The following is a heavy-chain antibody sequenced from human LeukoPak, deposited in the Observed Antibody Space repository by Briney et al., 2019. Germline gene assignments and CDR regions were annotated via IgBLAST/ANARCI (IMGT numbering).Heavy chain of an antibody. J-gene: IGHJ4*02. D-gene: IGHD6-19*01. Sequence: GGSLRLSCAASGFMFGSDAMHWVRQAPGKGLEWVAVIPYDGSNKYYADSEKGRITISRDNSKNMLYLEMSSLRAEDTAVYYCARGSQWLDSWFDCWGQGTLVTVSS. CDR2: IPYDGSNK. CDR3: ARGSQWLDSWFDC. CDR1: GFMFGSDA. V-gene: IGHV3-30-3*01.